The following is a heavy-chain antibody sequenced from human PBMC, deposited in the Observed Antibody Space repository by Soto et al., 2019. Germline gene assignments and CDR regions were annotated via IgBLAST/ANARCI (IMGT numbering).Heavy chain of an antibody. CDR3: AKDRPLGYCSSTSCLT. D-gene: IGHD2-2*01. CDR1: GFTFSSYA. V-gene: IGHV3-23*01. CDR2: ISGSGGST. J-gene: IGHJ5*02. Sequence: GGSLRLSCAASGFTFSSYAMSWVRQAPGKGLEWVSAISGSGGSTYYADSVKGRFTISRDNSKNTLYLQMNSLRAEDTAVYYCAKDRPLGYCSSTSCLTWGQGTLVTVSS.